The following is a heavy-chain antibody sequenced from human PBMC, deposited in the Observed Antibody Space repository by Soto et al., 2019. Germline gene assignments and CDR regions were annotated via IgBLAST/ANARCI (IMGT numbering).Heavy chain of an antibody. V-gene: IGHV1-69*06. CDR3: AGDMTRTVVPYFAF. CDR2: LIPISGAA. D-gene: IGHD1-7*01. Sequence: QVQLVQSGAEVKKPGSSVKVSCKASGGTFSNYVVNWVRQAPGQGLEWMGRLIPISGAANYEQKLQGRVTITDEKSTSTSYMELSSLRSEDTAVYYCAGDMTRTVVPYFAFWGQGTLVTVSS. CDR1: GGTFSNYV. J-gene: IGHJ4*02.